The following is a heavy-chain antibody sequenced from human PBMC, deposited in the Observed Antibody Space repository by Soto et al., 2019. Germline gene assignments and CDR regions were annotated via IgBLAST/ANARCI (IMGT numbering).Heavy chain of an antibody. J-gene: IGHJ4*02. CDR1: GFTFTDYS. V-gene: IGHV3-48*02. CDR2: MSSTSNIA. CDR3: ASCYGDYEFPCEY. D-gene: IGHD4-17*01. Sequence: PGGSLRLSCAGSGFTFTDYSMIWVRRAPGKGLEWISYMSSTSNIAYYVDSVNGRFTTSRDNDKNSLYLQMNSLRDEDTAVYYCASCYGDYEFPCEYWGQGTLVT.